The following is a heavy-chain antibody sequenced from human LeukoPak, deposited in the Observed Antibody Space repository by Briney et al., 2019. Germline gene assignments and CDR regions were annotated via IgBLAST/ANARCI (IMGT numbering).Heavy chain of an antibody. D-gene: IGHD3-22*01. CDR2: IYPSDSDT. CDR1: GYSFTSYW. CDR3: ARHVSYYDSSGYYSYYYYYGMDV. Sequence: GESLKISCKGSGYSFTSYWIGWVRQMPGKGLEWMGIIYPSDSDTRYSPSFQGQVTISADKSISTAYLQWSSLKASDTAMYYCARHVSYYDSSGYYSYYYYYGMDVWGQGTTVTVSS. V-gene: IGHV5-51*01. J-gene: IGHJ6*02.